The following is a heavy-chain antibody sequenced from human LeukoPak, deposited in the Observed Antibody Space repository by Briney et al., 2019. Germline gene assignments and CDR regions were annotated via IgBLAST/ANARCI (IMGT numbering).Heavy chain of an antibody. J-gene: IGHJ5*02. Sequence: PGGSLRLSCAASGFTFSSYAMSWVRQAPGKGLEWVSAISGSGGSTYYADSVKSRFTISRDNSKNTLYLQMNSLRAEDTAVYYCAKSLLLWFGEQGVIDPWGQGTLVTVSS. CDR3: AKSLLLWFGEQGVIDP. CDR2: ISGSGGST. V-gene: IGHV3-23*01. CDR1: GFTFSSYA. D-gene: IGHD3-10*01.